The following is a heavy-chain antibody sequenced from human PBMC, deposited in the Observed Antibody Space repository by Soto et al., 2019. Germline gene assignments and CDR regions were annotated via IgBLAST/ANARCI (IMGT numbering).Heavy chain of an antibody. CDR2: ISYSGNT. Sequence: SETLSLTCTVSGGSISTSGSYWTWTRQHPGKGLEWIGYISYSGNTVYDPSLESRVTISVDTSKNQFSLNLRSVTAADTAVYYCARACANIDYWGQGTLVTVS. J-gene: IGHJ4*02. CDR3: ARACANIDY. CDR1: GGSISTSGSY. V-gene: IGHV4-31*03.